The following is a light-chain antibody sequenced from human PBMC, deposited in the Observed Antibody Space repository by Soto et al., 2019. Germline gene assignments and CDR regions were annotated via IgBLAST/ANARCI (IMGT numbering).Light chain of an antibody. CDR3: QQYYSYPLT. J-gene: IGKJ4*01. V-gene: IGKV1-8*01. Sequence: AIRMTQSPSSFSASTGDRVTITCRASQGISSYLAWYQQKPGKAPKLLIYAASTLQSGVPSRFRGSGAGTDFTLTLSCLQSEDLATYYCQQYYSYPLTFGGGTNVEIK. CDR2: AAS. CDR1: QGISSY.